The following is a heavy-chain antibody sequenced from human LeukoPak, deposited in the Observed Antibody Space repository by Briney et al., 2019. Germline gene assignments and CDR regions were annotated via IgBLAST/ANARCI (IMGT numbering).Heavy chain of an antibody. CDR1: AGSISGYH. J-gene: IGHJ4*02. CDR3: ARRRPAARAWYFDY. V-gene: IGHV4-59*08. CDR2: IYYSGST. D-gene: IGHD6-6*01. Sequence: PSETLSLTCTVSAGSISGYHWSWIRQPPGRGLEWIGYIYYSGSTNYNPSLNSRVTISVDTSKNQFTLRLSSVTAADAAVYYCARRRPAARAWYFDYWGQGTLVTVSS.